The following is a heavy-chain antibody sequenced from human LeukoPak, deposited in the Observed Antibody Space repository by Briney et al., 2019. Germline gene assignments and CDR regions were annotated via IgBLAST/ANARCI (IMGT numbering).Heavy chain of an antibody. CDR3: AREGDYGITGTIGDDAFDI. V-gene: IGHV1-18*01. CDR2: ISAYNGNT. Sequence: ASVKVSCKASGYTFTSYGISWVRQAPGQGLEWMGWISAYNGNTNYAQKLQGRVTMTTDTSTSTAYMELRSLRSDDTAVYYCAREGDYGITGTIGDDAFDIWGQGTMVTVSS. D-gene: IGHD1-20*01. CDR1: GYTFTSYG. J-gene: IGHJ3*02.